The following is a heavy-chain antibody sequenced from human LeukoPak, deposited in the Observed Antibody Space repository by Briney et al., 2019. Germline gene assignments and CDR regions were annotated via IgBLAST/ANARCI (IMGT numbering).Heavy chain of an antibody. D-gene: IGHD1-26*01. Sequence: GGSLRLSCAASGFTFSSYAMSWVRQAPGKGLEWVSAINGSGGSTYYADSVKGRFTISRDNSKNTLYLQMNSLRAEDTAVYYCAKVSLHKSKWETSMYFDYWGQGTLVTVSS. CDR1: GFTFSSYA. CDR2: INGSGGST. CDR3: AKVSLHKSKWETSMYFDY. V-gene: IGHV3-23*01. J-gene: IGHJ4*02.